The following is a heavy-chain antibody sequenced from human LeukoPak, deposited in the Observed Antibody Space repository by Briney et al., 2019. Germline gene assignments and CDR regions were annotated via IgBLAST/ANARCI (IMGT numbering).Heavy chain of an antibody. CDR2: ISGSGGST. CDR3: AKGPRDHLDIAMAGCYFDY. J-gene: IGHJ4*02. Sequence: QPGGSLRLSCAASGFTINNYAMSWVRQAPGKGLEWVSGISGSGGSTYYADSVKGRFTISRDTSKNTLYLQMNSLRAEDTAVYYCAKGPRDHLDIAMAGCYFDYWGQGTLVTVSS. D-gene: IGHD6-19*01. CDR1: GFTINNYA. V-gene: IGHV3-23*01.